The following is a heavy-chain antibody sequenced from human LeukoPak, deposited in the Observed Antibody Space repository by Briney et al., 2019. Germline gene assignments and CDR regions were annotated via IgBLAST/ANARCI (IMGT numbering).Heavy chain of an antibody. CDR1: GGTFSSYA. Sequence: GASVKVSCKASGGTFSSYAISWVRQAPGQGLEWMGGIIPIFGTANYAQKFQGRVTITADESTSTAYMELSSLRSDDTAVYYCARGGYSSSWYTDYYYYYYMDVWGKGTTVTVSS. CDR3: ARGGYSSSWYTDYYYYYYMDV. D-gene: IGHD6-13*01. CDR2: IIPIFGTA. V-gene: IGHV1-69*13. J-gene: IGHJ6*03.